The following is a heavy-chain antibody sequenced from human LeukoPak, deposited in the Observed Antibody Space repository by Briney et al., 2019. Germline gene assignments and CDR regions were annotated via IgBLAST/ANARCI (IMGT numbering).Heavy chain of an antibody. CDR1: GFTFDDYA. Sequence: GGSLRLSCAASGFTFDDYAMHWVRQAPGKGLEWVSGISWNSGSIGYADSVKGRFTISRDNAKNSLYLQMNSLRAEDMALYYCAKDMRRYYDFWSGLDYWGQGTLVTVSS. CDR3: AKDMRRYYDFWSGLDY. V-gene: IGHV3-9*03. J-gene: IGHJ4*02. D-gene: IGHD3-3*01. CDR2: ISWNSGSI.